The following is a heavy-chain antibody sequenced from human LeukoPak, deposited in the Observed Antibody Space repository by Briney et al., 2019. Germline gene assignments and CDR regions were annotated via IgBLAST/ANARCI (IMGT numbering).Heavy chain of an antibody. D-gene: IGHD6-6*01. CDR3: ARSKASIAQLVGFDY. V-gene: IGHV3-30-3*01. CDR1: GFTFSSYA. Sequence: GGSLRLSCAASGFTFSSYAMHWVRQAPGKGLEWVAVISYDGSNKYYADSVTGRFTISRDNSKNTLYLQMNSLRAEDTAVYYCARSKASIAQLVGFDYWGQGTLVTVSS. CDR2: ISYDGSNK. J-gene: IGHJ4*02.